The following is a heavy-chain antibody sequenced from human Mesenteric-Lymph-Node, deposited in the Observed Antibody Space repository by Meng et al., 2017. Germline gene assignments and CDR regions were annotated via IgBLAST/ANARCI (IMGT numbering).Heavy chain of an antibody. CDR2: INTNTGNP. V-gene: IGHV7-4-1*02. J-gene: IGHJ4*02. D-gene: IGHD3-10*01. CDR1: GYTFTSYV. CDR3: ARREARLGELLKY. Sequence: QVLPVQPGFELKKSGALAKVSSKASGYTFTSYVMNWVRQVPGQGLEWMGWINTNTGNPTYAQGFTGRFVFSLDTSVSTAYLQISSLKTEEAAVYYCARREARLGELLKYWGQETLVTVSS.